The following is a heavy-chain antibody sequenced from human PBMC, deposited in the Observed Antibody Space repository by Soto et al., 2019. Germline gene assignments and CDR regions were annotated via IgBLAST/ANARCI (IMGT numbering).Heavy chain of an antibody. D-gene: IGHD2-21*02. J-gene: IGHJ6*02. CDR3: ARDPSRGDSYYYYGMDV. CDR1: RFTFSSYG. V-gene: IGHV3-33*01. Sequence: QVQLVESGGGVVQPGRSLRLSCEASRFTFSSYGMHWVRQAPGKGLEWVAVIWYDGSNKFYADSVKGRFTISRDNSKNPLYLQMSSLRDEDRAVYYCARDPSRGDSYYYYGMDVWGQGTTVTVSS. CDR2: IWYDGSNK.